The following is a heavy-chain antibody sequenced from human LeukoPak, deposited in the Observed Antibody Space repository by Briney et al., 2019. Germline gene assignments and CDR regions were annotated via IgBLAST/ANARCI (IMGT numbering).Heavy chain of an antibody. J-gene: IGHJ3*02. V-gene: IGHV3-21*01. CDR1: GFTFSSYN. CDR2: ISSRSNYI. D-gene: IGHD3-22*01. CDR3: ARDRAVYSDSRGYYPDAFDI. Sequence: PGGSLRLSCAASGFTFSSYNMNWVRRAPGKGLEWVSSISSRSNYIYLADSLKGRFTISRDNAKNSLYLQMNSLRAEDTAMYYCARDRAVYSDSRGYYPDAFDIWGQGTMVTVSS.